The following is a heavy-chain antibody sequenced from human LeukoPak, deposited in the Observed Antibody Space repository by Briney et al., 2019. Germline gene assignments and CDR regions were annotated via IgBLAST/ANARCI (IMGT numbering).Heavy chain of an antibody. CDR2: ISGSGGST. CDR1: GFTFSSYA. V-gene: IGHV3-23*01. Sequence: PGGSLRLSCAASGFTFSSYAMSWVRQAPGKGLEWVSAISGSGGSTYYADSVKGRFTISRDNSKNTLYLQMNSLRAEDTAVYYCGVPNYYGSGIDYSDYWGQGTLVTVSS. CDR3: GVPNYYGSGIDYSDY. J-gene: IGHJ4*02. D-gene: IGHD3-10*01.